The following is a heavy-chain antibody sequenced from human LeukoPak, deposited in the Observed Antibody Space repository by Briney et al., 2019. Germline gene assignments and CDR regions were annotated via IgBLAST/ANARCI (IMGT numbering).Heavy chain of an antibody. D-gene: IGHD2-2*01. CDR1: GASISSYY. Sequence: PSETLSLTCTVSGASISSYYWSWIRHPADRGLEWIGRIYGTGSPNYNPSLKSRVTMSVDTSKNQFSLKLTSVTAADTAVYYCARDRVVPAAFDDWGQGTLVTVSS. CDR3: ARDRVVPAAFDD. CDR2: IYGTGSP. J-gene: IGHJ4*02. V-gene: IGHV4-4*07.